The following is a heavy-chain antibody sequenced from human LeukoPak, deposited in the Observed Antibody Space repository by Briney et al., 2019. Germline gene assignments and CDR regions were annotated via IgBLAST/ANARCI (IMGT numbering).Heavy chain of an antibody. J-gene: IGHJ5*02. V-gene: IGHV4-4*09. CDR3: ARSSYDFWSGSFDP. Sequence: SETLSLTCTVSGGSISSYYWSWIRQPPAKGLEWIGYIYTSGSTNYNPSLKSRVTISVDTSKNQFSLKLSSVTAADTAVYYCARSSYDFWSGSFDPWGQGTLATVSS. CDR2: IYTSGST. CDR1: GGSISSYY. D-gene: IGHD3-3*01.